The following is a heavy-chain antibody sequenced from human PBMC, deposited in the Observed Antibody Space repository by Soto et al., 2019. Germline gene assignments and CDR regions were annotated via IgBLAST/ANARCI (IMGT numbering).Heavy chain of an antibody. D-gene: IGHD5-12*01. CDR2: IIPIFGTA. Sequence: SVKVSCKASGGTFSSYAISWVRQAPGQGLEWMGGIIPIFGTANYAQKFQGRVTITADESTSTAYMELSSLRSEDTAGYYCARVTTRMATISWFDPWGQGTLVTVSS. CDR3: ARVTTRMATISWFDP. CDR1: GGTFSSYA. V-gene: IGHV1-69*13. J-gene: IGHJ5*02.